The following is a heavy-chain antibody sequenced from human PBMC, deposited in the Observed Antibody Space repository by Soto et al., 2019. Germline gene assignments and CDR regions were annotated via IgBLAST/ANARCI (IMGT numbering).Heavy chain of an antibody. CDR2: IWSAGLT. CDR1: GFTVSSKY. CDR3: ARELPPDL. J-gene: IGHJ5*02. Sequence: GWSLRLSCAASGFTVSSKYMNWVRQAPGKGLEWVSIIWSAGLTYYADSVRGRFTISRDISKNILFLQMNNLRAEDSAIYYCARELPPDLWGQGTLVTVSA. D-gene: IGHD2-15*01. V-gene: IGHV3-53*01.